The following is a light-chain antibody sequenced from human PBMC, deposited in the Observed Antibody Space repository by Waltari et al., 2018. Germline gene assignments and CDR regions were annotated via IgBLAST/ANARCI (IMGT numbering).Light chain of an antibody. CDR3: SSFRSDHTYV. J-gene: IGLJ1*01. CDR2: DVP. CDR1: TSYVGGYNF. V-gene: IGLV2-14*03. Sequence: QSALTQPASVSGSPGQSIAISCTGTTSYVGGYNFVSWYQQHPGKAPKLVIYDVPYRPSGVSYRFSVCKSGNTASLTISGLQAEDEADYYCSSFRSDHTYVFGSGTEVTVL.